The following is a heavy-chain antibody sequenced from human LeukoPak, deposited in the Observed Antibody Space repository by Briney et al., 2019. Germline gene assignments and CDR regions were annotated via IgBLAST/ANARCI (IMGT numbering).Heavy chain of an antibody. CDR3: ARDYGGSSPFDY. Sequence: GGSLRLSCATSGFTFSSCEMHWVRQAPGKGLEWVSYISSSGSTIYYADSVKGRFTISRDNAKNSLYLQMNSLRAEDTAVYYCARDYGGSSPFDYWGQGTLVTVSS. CDR2: ISSSGSTI. CDR1: GFTFSSCE. V-gene: IGHV3-48*03. J-gene: IGHJ4*02. D-gene: IGHD4-23*01.